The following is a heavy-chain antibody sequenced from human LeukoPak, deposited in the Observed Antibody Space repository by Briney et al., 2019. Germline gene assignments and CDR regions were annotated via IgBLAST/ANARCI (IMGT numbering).Heavy chain of an antibody. CDR2: INEDGRDK. J-gene: IGHJ4*02. CDR1: GFTFSNYW. Sequence: GGSLRLSCAASGFTFSNYWMTWVRPAPGKGLEWVANINEDGRDKYQVDTVKGRFTICRDNTKKSLFLHMNSLRAEDTAVYYCARWVYGVGNDYWGQGTLVTVSS. D-gene: IGHD2-8*01. CDR3: ARWVYGVGNDY. V-gene: IGHV3-7*01.